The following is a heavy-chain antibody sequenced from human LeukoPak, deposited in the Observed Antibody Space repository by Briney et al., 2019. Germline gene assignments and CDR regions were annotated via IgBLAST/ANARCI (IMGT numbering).Heavy chain of an antibody. CDR2: INPSGGST. CDR3: ARYDSSGYYLEY. J-gene: IGHJ4*02. Sequence: ASVKVSCKASGYTFTSYYMHWVRQAPGQGLEWMGIINPSGGSTSYAQKFQGRVTMARDTSTSTVYMELSSLRSEDTAVYYCARYDSSGYYLEYWGQGTLVTVSS. V-gene: IGHV1-46*01. CDR1: GYTFTSYY. D-gene: IGHD3-22*01.